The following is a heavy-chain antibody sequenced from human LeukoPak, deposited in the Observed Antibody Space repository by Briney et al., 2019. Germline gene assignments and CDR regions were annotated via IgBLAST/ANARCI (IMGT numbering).Heavy chain of an antibody. CDR2: ISVTAGRA. CDR1: GFRFDSYA. CDR3: AKGGFDTAMVTSWYFDV. Sequence: PGGSLRLSCAASGFRFDSYAMNWVRQAPGGGLEWVSGISVTAGRAYYADSVKGRFTISRANSKSALYLQMNSLRGDDTAIYFCAKGGFDTAMVTSWYFDVWGRGTPVTVSS. J-gene: IGHJ2*01. D-gene: IGHD5-18*01. V-gene: IGHV3-23*01.